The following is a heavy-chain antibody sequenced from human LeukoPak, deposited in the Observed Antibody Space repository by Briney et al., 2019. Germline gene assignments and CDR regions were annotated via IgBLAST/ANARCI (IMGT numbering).Heavy chain of an antibody. J-gene: IGHJ4*02. CDR3: AKGLYSSSSGQFDY. CDR2: ISWNSNSM. D-gene: IGHD6-6*01. CDR1: GFTFDDYA. V-gene: IGHV3-9*01. Sequence: GGSLRLSCAASGFTFDDYAMHWVRQAPGKGLEWVSGISWNSNSMGYADSVKGRFTISRDNAKNSLYLQTKSLRVEDTALYYCAKGLYSSSSGQFDYWGQGTLVTVSS.